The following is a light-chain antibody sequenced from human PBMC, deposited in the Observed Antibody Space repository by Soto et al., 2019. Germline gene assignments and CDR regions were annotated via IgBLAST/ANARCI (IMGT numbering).Light chain of an antibody. CDR1: SSDVGGYNY. J-gene: IGLJ1*01. CDR2: EVT. Sequence: QSVLTQTPSASGSPGQSVTISCTGTSSDVGGYNYVSWYQQHPGKAPKLMIYEVTKRPSGVPDRFSGSKSGNTASLTVSGLLPEDEADYYCASYAGSNKVFGTGTKVTVL. V-gene: IGLV2-8*01. CDR3: ASYAGSNKV.